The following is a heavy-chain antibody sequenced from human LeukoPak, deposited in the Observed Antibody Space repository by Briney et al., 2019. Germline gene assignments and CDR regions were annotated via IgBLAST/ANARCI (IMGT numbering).Heavy chain of an antibody. D-gene: IGHD3-16*01. CDR1: GYSISSGYY. Sequence: PSETLSLTCTVSGYSISSGYYWGWIRQPPGKGLEWIGSLYHSGSTNYNPSLKSRVTISVDTSKNQFSLKLSSVTAADTAVYYCARETSQKGAHYMDVWGKGTTVTISS. J-gene: IGHJ6*03. CDR2: LYHSGST. CDR3: ARETSQKGAHYMDV. V-gene: IGHV4-38-2*02.